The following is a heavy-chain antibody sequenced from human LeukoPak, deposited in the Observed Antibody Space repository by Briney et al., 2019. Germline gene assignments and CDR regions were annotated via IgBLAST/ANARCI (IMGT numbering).Heavy chain of an antibody. CDR3: ARTAMVAYYFDY. D-gene: IGHD5-18*01. CDR2: IYYSGST. Sequence: SETLSLTCTVSGGSISSYYWSWIRQPPGKGLEWIGYIYYSGSTNYNPSLKSRVTISVDTSKNQFSLKLSSVTAADTAVYYCARTAMVAYYFDYWGQGTLVTVSS. J-gene: IGHJ4*02. CDR1: GGSISSYY. V-gene: IGHV4-59*08.